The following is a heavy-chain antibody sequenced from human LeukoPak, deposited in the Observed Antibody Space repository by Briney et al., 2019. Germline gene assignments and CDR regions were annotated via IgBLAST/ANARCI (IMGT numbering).Heavy chain of an antibody. CDR3: AKDRAGDFWSGYSDAFDI. V-gene: IGHV3-23*01. J-gene: IGHJ3*02. CDR1: GFTFSSYA. Sequence: GGSLRLSCAASGFTFSSYAMSWVRQAPGKGLEWVSAISGSGGSTYYADSVKGRFTISRDNSKNTLYLQMNSLRAEDTAVYYCAKDRAGDFWSGYSDAFDIWGQGTMVTVSS. CDR2: ISGSGGST. D-gene: IGHD3-3*01.